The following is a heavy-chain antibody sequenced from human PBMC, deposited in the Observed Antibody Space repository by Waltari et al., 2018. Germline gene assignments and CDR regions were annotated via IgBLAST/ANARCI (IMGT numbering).Heavy chain of an antibody. CDR2: IYYHGET. CDR1: GASTGVYY. D-gene: IGHD6-13*01. Sequence: VQLQESGPGLVKTSGTLSLTCSVTGASTGVYYWSWLRTPPGTGLEWIGYIYYHGETTYNPSLKGRVTISQDTSKRQFSLTLNSVTAADTAVYYCATDVLAAADVTFFDHWGQGIRVSVSS. CDR3: ATDVLAAADVTFFDH. J-gene: IGHJ4*02. V-gene: IGHV4-59*01.